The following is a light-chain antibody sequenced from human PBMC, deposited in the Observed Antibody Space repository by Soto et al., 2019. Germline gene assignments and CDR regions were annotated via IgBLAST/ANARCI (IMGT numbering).Light chain of an antibody. CDR2: GNS. Sequence: VLTQPPSVSGAPGQRVTISCTGYNSNIGAGYDVHWYQQLPGTAPKLLIYGNSNRPSGVPDRFSASKSGTSASLAIPGLRAEDEADYSCQSYDSSLSGWVFGGGTKLTVL. J-gene: IGLJ3*02. V-gene: IGLV1-40*01. CDR1: NSNIGAGYD. CDR3: QSYDSSLSGWV.